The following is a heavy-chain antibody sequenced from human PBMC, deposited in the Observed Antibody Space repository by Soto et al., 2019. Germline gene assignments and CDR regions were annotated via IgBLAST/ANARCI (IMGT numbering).Heavy chain of an antibody. V-gene: IGHV1-69*12. CDR2: IIPIFATA. J-gene: IGHJ6*02. D-gene: IGHD1-20*01. CDR3: ARSITGTVSYYYGMDV. Sequence: QVQLVQSGAEVKKPGSSVKVSCKASGGTFSSYAISWVRQAPGQGLEWMGGIIPIFATADYAQKFQGRVTITADESTSTAYMELSSLRSEDTAVYYCARSITGTVSYYYGMDVWGQGPTFTVSS. CDR1: GGTFSSYA.